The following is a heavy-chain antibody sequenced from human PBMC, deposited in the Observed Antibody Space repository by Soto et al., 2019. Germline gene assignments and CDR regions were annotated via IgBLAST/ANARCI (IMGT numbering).Heavy chain of an antibody. D-gene: IGHD3-16*02. J-gene: IGHJ4*02. CDR1: GFTFSSYG. CDR3: ASPGGPYDYVWGSYRYTYPDYFAY. V-gene: IGHV3-30*03. Sequence: GGSLRLSCAASGFTFSSYGMHWVRQAPGKGLEWVAVISYDGSNKYYADSVKGRFTISRDNSKNTLYLQMNSLRAEDTAVYYCASPGGPYDYVWGSYRYTYPDYFAYWGQGTLVTVSS. CDR2: ISYDGSNK.